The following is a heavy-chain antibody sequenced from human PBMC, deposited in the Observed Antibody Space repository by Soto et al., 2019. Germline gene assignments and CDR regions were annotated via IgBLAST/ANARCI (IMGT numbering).Heavy chain of an antibody. J-gene: IGHJ4*02. CDR1: GFNFNNYW. CDR3: ARDGGYSYGYRSFDY. D-gene: IGHD5-18*01. Sequence: PGGSLRLSCAVSGFNFNNYWMSWVRQAPGTGLEWVANIKQDGSGKYYVGSVKGRFTISRDNAKNSLYLQMNSLRAEDTAVYYCARDGGYSYGYRSFDYWGQGTLVTVSS. V-gene: IGHV3-7*04. CDR2: IKQDGSGK.